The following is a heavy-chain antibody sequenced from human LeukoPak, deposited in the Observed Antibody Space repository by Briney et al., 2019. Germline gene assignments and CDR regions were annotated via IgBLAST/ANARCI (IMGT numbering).Heavy chain of an antibody. Sequence: SETLSLTCAVYGGSFSGYYWSWIRQPPGKGLEWIGSIYYSGSTYYNPSLKSRVTISVDTSKNQFSLKLSSVTAADTAVYYCARHDYGDYGDWFDPWGQGTLVTVSS. CDR3: ARHDYGDYGDWFDP. CDR2: IYYSGST. V-gene: IGHV4-34*01. CDR1: GGSFSGYY. J-gene: IGHJ5*02. D-gene: IGHD4-17*01.